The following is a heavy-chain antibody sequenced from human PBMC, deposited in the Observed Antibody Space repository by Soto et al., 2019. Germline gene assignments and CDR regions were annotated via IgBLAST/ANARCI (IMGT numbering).Heavy chain of an antibody. D-gene: IGHD3-22*01. CDR3: ARDRLFQSYDSSGSHFDY. J-gene: IGHJ4*02. V-gene: IGHV3-30-3*01. CDR1: GFTFSSYA. Sequence: GGSLRLSCAASGFTFSSYAMHWVRQAPGKGLEWVVVISYDGSNKYYADSVKGRFTISRDNSKNTLYLQMNSLRAEDTAVYYCARDRLFQSYDSSGSHFDYWGQGTLVTVSS. CDR2: ISYDGSNK.